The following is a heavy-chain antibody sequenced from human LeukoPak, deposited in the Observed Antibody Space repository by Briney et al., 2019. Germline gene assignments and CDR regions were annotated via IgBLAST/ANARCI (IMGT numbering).Heavy chain of an antibody. CDR1: GYTFTSYG. J-gene: IGHJ6*02. CDR2: ISAYNGNT. Sequence: GASVKVSCKASGYTFTSYGISWVRQAPGQGLEWMGWISAYNGNTNYAQKLQGRVTMTTDTSTSAAYMELRSLRSDDTAVYYCARVVRMRDYYYYGMDVWGQGTTVTVSS. CDR3: ARVVRMRDYYYYGMDV. V-gene: IGHV1-18*01.